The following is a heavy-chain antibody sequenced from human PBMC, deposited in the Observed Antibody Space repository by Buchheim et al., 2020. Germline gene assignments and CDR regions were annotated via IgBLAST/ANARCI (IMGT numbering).Heavy chain of an antibody. CDR1: GFTFSSYG. CDR2: ISYDGSNK. Sequence: QVQLVESGGGVVQPGRSLRLSCAASGFTFSSYGMHWVRQAPGKGLEWVAVISYDGSNKYYADSVKGRFTISRDNSKNTLYLQMNSLRAEETAVYYCAKDFKTYYDFWSDETTWGPYDYWGQGTL. V-gene: IGHV3-30*18. D-gene: IGHD3-3*01. J-gene: IGHJ4*02. CDR3: AKDFKTYYDFWSDETTWGPYDY.